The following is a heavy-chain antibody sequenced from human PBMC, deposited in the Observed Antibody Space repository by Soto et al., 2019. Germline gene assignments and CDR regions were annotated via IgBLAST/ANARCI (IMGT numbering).Heavy chain of an antibody. D-gene: IGHD3-16*01. CDR2: LIPMFGTT. J-gene: IGHJ6*02. V-gene: IGHV1-69*13. Sequence: ASVKVSCKASGGTFSSYSINWVRQAPGQGLEWMGRLIPMFGTTDYAQRFQGRVTFTADESTNTASMEVTNLTSEDTAVYYCARAVVLTFTRYYDMDVWGQGTTVTVSS. CDR1: GGTFSSYS. CDR3: ARAVVLTFTRYYDMDV.